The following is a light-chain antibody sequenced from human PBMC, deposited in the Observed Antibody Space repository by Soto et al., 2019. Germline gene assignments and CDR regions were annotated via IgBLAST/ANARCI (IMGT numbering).Light chain of an antibody. CDR2: AAS. CDR1: QGIGKH. Sequence: DIQMTQSPSLLSSSVADRFTITCGASQGIGKHLNWYQQKPGKAPKFLIYAASNLQSGVPSRFSGSGSGTDFTLTVNSLQPEDFATYYCQQGYTSAITFGQGTRLEIK. V-gene: IGKV1-39*01. J-gene: IGKJ5*01. CDR3: QQGYTSAIT.